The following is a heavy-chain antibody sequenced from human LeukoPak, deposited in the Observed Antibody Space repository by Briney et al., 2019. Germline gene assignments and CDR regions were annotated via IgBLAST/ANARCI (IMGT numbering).Heavy chain of an antibody. D-gene: IGHD6-13*01. V-gene: IGHV3-23*01. CDR3: AKSPAGSSWPSIDF. Sequence: GGSLRLSCAASGFSFNNAWMNWVRQAPGKGLECVSPISGSGGSTYYRDSVKGRFTVSRDSSKNTLYLQMNSLRAEDTAVYYCAKSPAGSSWPSIDFWGQGTLVTVSS. CDR1: GFSFNNAW. J-gene: IGHJ4*02. CDR2: ISGSGGST.